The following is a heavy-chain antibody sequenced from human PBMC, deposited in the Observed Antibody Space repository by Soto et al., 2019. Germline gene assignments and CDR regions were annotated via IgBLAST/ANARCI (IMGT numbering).Heavy chain of an antibody. V-gene: IGHV4-39*01. D-gene: IGHD3-3*01. CDR1: GGSISSSSYY. CDR3: ARHRRLGYDFWSGYYIVY. CDR2: IYYSGST. Sequence: PSGTMSLTCTVSGGSISSSSYYWGWIREPPGKGLEWIGSIYYSGSTYYNPSLKSRVTISVDTSENQFSLKLSSVTAADTAVYYCARHRRLGYDFWSGYYIVYWGQGTLVTVSS. J-gene: IGHJ4*02.